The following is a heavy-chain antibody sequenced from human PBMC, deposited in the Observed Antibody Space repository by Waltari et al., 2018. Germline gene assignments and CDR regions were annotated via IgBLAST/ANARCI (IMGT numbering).Heavy chain of an antibody. CDR2: ISSSGSPI. V-gene: IGHV3-11*04. D-gene: IGHD1-7*01. Sequence: QVQLVESGGGLVKPGGSLRLSCAASGFTFSAYYMSWIRQAPGKGLGGVTYISSSGSPIVYADSVKCRFTIAGDNAKNSLYLQMNSLRAEDTAVYYCAKDGMTGTIDYWGQGILVTVSS. CDR3: AKDGMTGTIDY. CDR1: GFTFSAYY. J-gene: IGHJ4*02.